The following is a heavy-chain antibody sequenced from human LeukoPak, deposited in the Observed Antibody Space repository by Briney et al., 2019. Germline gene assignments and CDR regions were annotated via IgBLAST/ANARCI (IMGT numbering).Heavy chain of an antibody. V-gene: IGHV4-59*08. CDR1: GGSISSYY. Sequence: SETLSLTCTVSGGSISSYYWSRIRQPPGKGLEWIGYIYYSGSTNYNPSLKSRVTISVDTSKNQFSLKLSSVTAADTAVYYCARHDSSGYWGYYFDYWGQGTLVTVSS. CDR2: IYYSGST. CDR3: ARHDSSGYWGYYFDY. D-gene: IGHD3-22*01. J-gene: IGHJ4*02.